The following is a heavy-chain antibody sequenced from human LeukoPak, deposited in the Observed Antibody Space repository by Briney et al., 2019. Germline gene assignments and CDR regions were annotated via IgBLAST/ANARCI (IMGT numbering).Heavy chain of an antibody. Sequence: PSETLSLTCTVSGGSISSGSYYWGWIRQPPGKGLEWIGTIYYSGSTYYNPSLKSRVTLSIDTSKNPFSLNLSSVTATDTAVYYCARPLLGVVGAFDPWGQGTLVTVSS. CDR3: ARPLLGVVGAFDP. V-gene: IGHV4-39*01. CDR2: IYYSGST. CDR1: GGSISSGSYY. J-gene: IGHJ5*02. D-gene: IGHD2-21*01.